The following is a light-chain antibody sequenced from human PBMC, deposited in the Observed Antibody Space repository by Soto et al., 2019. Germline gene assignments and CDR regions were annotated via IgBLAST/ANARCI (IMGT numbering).Light chain of an antibody. CDR1: SSNIGSNT. J-gene: IGLJ3*02. Sequence: QSVLTQPPSASGTPGQRVTISCSGSSSNIGSNTVSWYQQLPGTAPKLLIYTNNQRPSEVSDRFSGSKSGTSASLTISGLQSEDEADYYCATWDDSMNGLFGGGTKVTVL. V-gene: IGLV1-44*01. CDR2: TNN. CDR3: ATWDDSMNGL.